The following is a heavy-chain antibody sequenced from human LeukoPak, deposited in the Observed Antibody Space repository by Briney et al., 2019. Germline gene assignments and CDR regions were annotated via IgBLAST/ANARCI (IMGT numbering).Heavy chain of an antibody. D-gene: IGHD3/OR15-3a*01. CDR1: GFTFSSYG. Sequence: PGGSLRLSCAVSGFTFSSYGMHWVRQAPGKGLEWVAVIWYDGSNKYYADSVKGRFTISRDNSKNTLYLQMNSLRAEDTAVYYCARDEGLDPYYFDYWGQGTLVTVSS. J-gene: IGHJ4*02. CDR3: ARDEGLDPYYFDY. CDR2: IWYDGSNK. V-gene: IGHV3-33*01.